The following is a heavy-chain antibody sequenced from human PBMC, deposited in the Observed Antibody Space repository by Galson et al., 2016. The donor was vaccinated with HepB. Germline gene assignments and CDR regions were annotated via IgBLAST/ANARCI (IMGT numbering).Heavy chain of an antibody. J-gene: IGHJ4*02. CDR2: IRSNAYGGTT. Sequence: SLRLSCATSGFTFRDSALNWFRQAPGKGLEWVGFIRSNAYGGTTEYGASVKGRFNISRDDSESIAYLQMHSLKTEDTAVYYCTRGGAGSGSYPPHLTYWGQGTLVTVSS. D-gene: IGHD1-26*01. CDR3: TRGGAGSGSYPPHLTY. CDR1: GFTFRDSA. V-gene: IGHV3-49*03.